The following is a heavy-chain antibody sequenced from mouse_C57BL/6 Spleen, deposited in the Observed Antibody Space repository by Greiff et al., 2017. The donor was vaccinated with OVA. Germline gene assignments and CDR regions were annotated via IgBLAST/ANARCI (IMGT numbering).Heavy chain of an antibody. CDR1: GYAFSSYW. CDR2: IYPGDGDT. CDR3: ASGSSTGYFGV. Sequence: QVQLQQSGAELVKPGASVKISCKASGYAFSSYWMNWVKQRPGKGLEWIGQIYPGDGDTNYNGKFKGKATLTADKSSRPAYMQLSSLTSEDSAVYFCASGSSTGYFGVWGTGTPVTVSS. D-gene: IGHD1-1*01. J-gene: IGHJ1*03. V-gene: IGHV1-80*01.